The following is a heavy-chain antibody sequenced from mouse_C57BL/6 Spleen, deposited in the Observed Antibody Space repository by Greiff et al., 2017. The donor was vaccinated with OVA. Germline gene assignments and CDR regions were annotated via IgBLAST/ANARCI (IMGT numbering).Heavy chain of an antibody. CDR1: GYTFTDYY. D-gene: IGHD4-1*01. Sequence: VQLQQSGPVLVKPGASVKMSCKASGYTFTDYYMNWVKQSHGKSLEWIGVINPYNGGTSYNQKFKGKATLTVDKSSSTAYMELNSLTSEDSAVYYCARSGLGLDYWGQGTTLTVSS. V-gene: IGHV1-19*01. CDR3: ARSGLGLDY. CDR2: INPYNGGT. J-gene: IGHJ2*01.